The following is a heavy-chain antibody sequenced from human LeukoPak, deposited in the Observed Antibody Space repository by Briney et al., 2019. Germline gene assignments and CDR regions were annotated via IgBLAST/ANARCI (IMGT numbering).Heavy chain of an antibody. J-gene: IGHJ4*02. CDR1: GGSMTSYY. V-gene: IGHV3-11*01. CDR2: ISPSGTVI. Sequence: LSLTCTVSGGSMTSYYWGWIRQPPGKGLEWVSYISPSGTVIYYGDSVKGRFTISRDNAKKSLYLQMNSLRAEDTAVYYCARDYNCWGQGTLVTVSS. D-gene: IGHD3-10*01. CDR3: ARDYNC.